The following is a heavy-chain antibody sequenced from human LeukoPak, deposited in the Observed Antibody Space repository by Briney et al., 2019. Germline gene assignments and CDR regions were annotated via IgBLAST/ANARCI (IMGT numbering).Heavy chain of an antibody. D-gene: IGHD3-22*01. Sequence: ETLSLTCTVSGGPISSSSYYWGWIRQPPGKGLEWIGSIYYSGSTYYNPSLKSRVTISVDTSKNQFSLKLSSVTAADTAVYYCARQGVGYYHVRAGSDYWGQGTLVTVSS. V-gene: IGHV4-39*01. CDR1: GGPISSSSYY. CDR2: IYYSGST. CDR3: ARQGVGYYHVRAGSDY. J-gene: IGHJ4*02.